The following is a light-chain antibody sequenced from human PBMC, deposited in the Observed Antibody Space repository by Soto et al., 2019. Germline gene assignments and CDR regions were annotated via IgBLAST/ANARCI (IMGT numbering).Light chain of an antibody. CDR2: EVS. Sequence: QSALTQPPSASGSPGQSVTISCTGTSSDVGYYNYVSWYQQHPGKAPKLIIYEVSKRPSGVPDRFSGSKSGNTASLTVSGLQAEDEADYYCSSYVGNNNHYVFGSGTKVTVL. CDR1: SSDVGYYNY. V-gene: IGLV2-8*01. J-gene: IGLJ1*01. CDR3: SSYVGNNNHYV.